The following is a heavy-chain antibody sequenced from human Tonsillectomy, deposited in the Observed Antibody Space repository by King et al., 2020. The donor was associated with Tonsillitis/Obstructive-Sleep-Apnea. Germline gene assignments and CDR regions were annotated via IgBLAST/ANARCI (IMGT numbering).Heavy chain of an antibody. CDR2: IIPIFGTA. CDR1: GGTFSSYA. Sequence: QLVQSGAEVKKPGSSVKVSCKASGGTFSSYAISWVRQAPGQGLEWMGGIIPIFGTANYAPKFQGRVTITADGATSKAYMELSSLRSEETAVYYCAREGDGDYLHDAFDIWGQGTMVTVSS. J-gene: IGHJ3*02. V-gene: IGHV1-69*12. CDR3: AREGDGDYLHDAFDI. D-gene: IGHD4-17*01.